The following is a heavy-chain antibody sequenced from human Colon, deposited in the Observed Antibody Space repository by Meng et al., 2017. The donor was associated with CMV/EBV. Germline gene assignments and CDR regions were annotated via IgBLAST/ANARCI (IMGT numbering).Heavy chain of an antibody. J-gene: IGHJ4*02. CDR3: ARLPAHTTTWYMNYFDY. Sequence: QVQLVQSESELKKPGASVKISCKTSGYTFTNYGINWVRQAPGQRLEWMGWMNTNTGNPTYAQDFTGRFVFSFDTSVSTAYLQISSLKAEDTAIYYCARLPAHTTTWYMNYFDYWGQGTLVTVSS. CDR1: GYTFTNYG. V-gene: IGHV7-4-1*02. D-gene: IGHD6-13*01. CDR2: MNTNTGNP.